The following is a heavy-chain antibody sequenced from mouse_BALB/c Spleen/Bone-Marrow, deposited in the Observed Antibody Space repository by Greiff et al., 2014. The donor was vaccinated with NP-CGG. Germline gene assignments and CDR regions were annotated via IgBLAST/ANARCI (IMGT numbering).Heavy chain of an antibody. Sequence: QVHVKQSGAELVRPGVSVKISCKGSGYTFTDYAVHWVKQSHTKSLEWVGLISSYYGDATYNQEFKGKATMTVDKSSSTAFLELARLTSEDSAIYYCARSGKVRNAMDYWGQGTSVTVSS. CDR3: ARSGKVRNAMDY. V-gene: IGHV1-67*01. CDR2: ISSYYGDA. D-gene: IGHD2-14*01. J-gene: IGHJ4*01. CDR1: GYTFTDYA.